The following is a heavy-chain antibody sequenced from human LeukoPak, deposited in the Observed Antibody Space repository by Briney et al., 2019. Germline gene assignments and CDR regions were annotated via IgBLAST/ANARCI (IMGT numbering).Heavy chain of an antibody. D-gene: IGHD2-2*01. CDR3: ARGGLPAAGDI. J-gene: IGHJ4*02. Sequence: GGSLRLSCAASGFTFSSYGMHWVRQAPGKGLVWVSHINGDGSSTNYADSVKGRFTISRDNAKNTLYLQMNSLRADDTAVYYCARGGLPAAGDIWGQGALVTVSS. CDR2: INGDGSST. CDR1: GFTFSSYG. V-gene: IGHV3-74*01.